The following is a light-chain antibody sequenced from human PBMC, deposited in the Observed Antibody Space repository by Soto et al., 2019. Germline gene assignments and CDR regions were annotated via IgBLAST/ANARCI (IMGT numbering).Light chain of an antibody. CDR1: QSISTL. CDR3: LQYNSYPFT. V-gene: IGKV1-5*03. Sequence: DIQMTQSPATLSASVGDRVTVPCRASQSISTLLAWYQQKPGKAPKLLIDKASNLESGVPSRFSGSGSGAEFTLTISSLQPDDFATYYCLQYNSYPFTFGGGTKV. J-gene: IGKJ4*01. CDR2: KAS.